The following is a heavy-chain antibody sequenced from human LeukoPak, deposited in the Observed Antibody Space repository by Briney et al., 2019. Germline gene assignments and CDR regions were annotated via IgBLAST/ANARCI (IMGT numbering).Heavy chain of an antibody. Sequence: SETLFLTCTVSGGSISSYYWSWIRQPPGKGLEWIGYIYYSGSTNYNPSLKSRVTISVDTSKNQFSLKLSSVTAADTAVYYCARETYFNWNYRMRWFDPWGQGTLVTVSS. CDR3: ARETYFNWNYRMRWFDP. J-gene: IGHJ5*02. CDR2: IYYSGST. CDR1: GGSISSYY. D-gene: IGHD1-7*01. V-gene: IGHV4-59*01.